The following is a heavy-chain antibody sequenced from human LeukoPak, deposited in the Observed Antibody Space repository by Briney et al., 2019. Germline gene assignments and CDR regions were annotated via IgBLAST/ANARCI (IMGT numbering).Heavy chain of an antibody. D-gene: IGHD3-3*01. CDR1: GGSISSYY. V-gene: IGHV4-4*07. CDR2: IYTSGST. Sequence: SETLSLTCTVSGGSISSYYWSWIRQPAGKGLDWIGRIYTSGSTNYNPSLKSRVTMSVDTSKNQFSLKLSSVTAADTAVYYCARSRGNYDFWSGYYFYYYYMDVWGKGTTVTVSS. J-gene: IGHJ6*03. CDR3: ARSRGNYDFWSGYYFYYYYMDV.